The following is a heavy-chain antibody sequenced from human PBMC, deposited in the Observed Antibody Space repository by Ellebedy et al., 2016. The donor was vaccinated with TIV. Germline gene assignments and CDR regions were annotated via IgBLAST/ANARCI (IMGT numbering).Heavy chain of an antibody. CDR3: AKTVDSIFDY. Sequence: GESLKISCAASGFTFSSYAMSWVRQAPGKGLEWVSAISGSGGSTYYADSVKGRFTISRDNSKNTLYLQMNSLRAEDNDVYYCAKTVDSIFDYWGQGTLVTVSS. CDR1: GFTFSSYA. D-gene: IGHD5-12*01. V-gene: IGHV3-23*01. J-gene: IGHJ4*02. CDR2: ISGSGGST.